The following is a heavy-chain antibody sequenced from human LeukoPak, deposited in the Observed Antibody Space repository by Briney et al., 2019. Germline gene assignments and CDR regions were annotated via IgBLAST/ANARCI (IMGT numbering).Heavy chain of an antibody. V-gene: IGHV3-23*01. J-gene: IGHJ3*02. Sequence: QAGGSLRLSCAASGFTFSSYAMSWVRQAPGKGLEWVSAMSGSGGSTYYADSVKGRFTISRDNAKNALHLQMNSLTAEDTAVYYCVLDLFSSFAFDIWGQGTMVTVSS. CDR1: GFTFSSYA. D-gene: IGHD3/OR15-3a*01. CDR3: VLDLFSSFAFDI. CDR2: MSGSGGST.